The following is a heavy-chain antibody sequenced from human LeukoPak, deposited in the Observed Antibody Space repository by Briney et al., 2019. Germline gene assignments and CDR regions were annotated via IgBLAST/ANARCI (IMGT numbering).Heavy chain of an antibody. CDR1: GFTFSNYA. Sequence: GGSLRLSCAASGFTFSNYAMNWVRQAPGKGLEWVSTIISVGDTYYADSVKGRFTVSRDNSKNTLHLQMNSLRAEDTAVYYCARDPTVTNHFDYWGQGTLVTVSS. V-gene: IGHV3-23*01. CDR3: ARDPTVTNHFDY. J-gene: IGHJ4*02. D-gene: IGHD4-17*01. CDR2: IISVGDT.